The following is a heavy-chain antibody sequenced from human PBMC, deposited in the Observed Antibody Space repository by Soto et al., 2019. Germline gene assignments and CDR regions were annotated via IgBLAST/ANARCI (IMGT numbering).Heavy chain of an antibody. V-gene: IGHV3-73*02. CDR2: IRGKANSYAT. J-gene: IGHJ4*02. D-gene: IGHD3-3*01. CDR3: ARGIYDFWSGHPKGLDY. CDR1: GFTFSGSA. Sequence: EVQLVESGGGLVQPGGSLKLSCAASGFTFSGSAMHWVRQASGKRLEWVGRIRGKANSYATAYAVSVKGKFTISRDDSRNTAYLQMNSLKTEDTAVYYCARGIYDFWSGHPKGLDYWGQGTVVTVSS.